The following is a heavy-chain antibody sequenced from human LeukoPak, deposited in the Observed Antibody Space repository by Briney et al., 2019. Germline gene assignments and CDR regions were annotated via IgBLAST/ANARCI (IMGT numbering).Heavy chain of an antibody. CDR2: IYYSGST. D-gene: IGHD3-22*01. Sequence: PSETLSLTCTVSGGSISSYYWSWIRQPPGKRLEWIGYIYYSGSTNYNPSLKSRVTMSVDTSKNQFSLNLTSVTAADTAVYYCARDGAGSGYLFDYWGQGILVTVSS. V-gene: IGHV4-59*12. J-gene: IGHJ4*02. CDR3: ARDGAGSGYLFDY. CDR1: GGSISSYY.